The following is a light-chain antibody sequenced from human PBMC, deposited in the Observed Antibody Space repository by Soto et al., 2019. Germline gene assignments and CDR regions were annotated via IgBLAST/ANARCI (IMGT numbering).Light chain of an antibody. J-gene: IGLJ1*01. CDR2: EVT. CDR1: SSDVGGYNH. CDR3: SSYASSSSYV. Sequence: QSVPTQPASVSGSPGQSITISCTGTSSDVGGYNHVSWYQIHPGKAPKLIIYEVTSRPSGVSYRLSGSKSGNSASLTISGLQAEDEADYYCSSYASSSSYVFGGGTKVTVL. V-gene: IGLV2-14*01.